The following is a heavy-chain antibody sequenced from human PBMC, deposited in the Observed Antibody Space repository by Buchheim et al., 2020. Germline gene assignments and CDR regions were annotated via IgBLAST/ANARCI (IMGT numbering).Heavy chain of an antibody. CDR1: GYTFTNYA. CDR2: ITTGDGNT. D-gene: IGHD5-12*01. J-gene: IGHJ4*02. Sequence: QVQLAQSGAAVNEPGASVKLSCKTSGYTFTNYAIHWVRQAPGQSLEWIGWITTGDGNTRYSQNFQGRVTIIGDTSASTDYMELSSLRSEDTAVYYCARNKLGTIEYDYWGQGTL. V-gene: IGHV1-3*04. CDR3: ARNKLGTIEYDY.